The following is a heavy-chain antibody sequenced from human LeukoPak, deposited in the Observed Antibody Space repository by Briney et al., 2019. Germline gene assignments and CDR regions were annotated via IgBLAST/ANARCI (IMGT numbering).Heavy chain of an antibody. Sequence: GGSLRLSCAASGFTVNSNYMSWVRQAPGKGLEWVSVIYSGGSTHYADSVKGRFTISRDNSKNTLYLQMNSLRAEDTAVYYCAKSPWNGKFRAYFDYWGQGTLVTVSS. CDR2: IYSGGST. V-gene: IGHV3-53*05. CDR1: GFTVNSNY. J-gene: IGHJ4*02. CDR3: AKSPWNGKFRAYFDY. D-gene: IGHD1-1*01.